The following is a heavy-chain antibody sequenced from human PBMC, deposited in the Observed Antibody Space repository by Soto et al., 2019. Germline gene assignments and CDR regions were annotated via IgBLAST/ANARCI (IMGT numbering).Heavy chain of an antibody. Sequence: SETLSLTCAVSGGSISSSNWWSWVRQPPGKGLEWIGEIYHSGGTNYNPSLKSRVTISVDKSKNQFSLKLSSVTAADTAVYYCARDLGVATIRALDYYCGMDVWGQGTTVTVSS. D-gene: IGHD5-12*01. J-gene: IGHJ6*02. CDR1: GGSISSSNW. CDR3: ARDLGVATIRALDYYCGMDV. V-gene: IGHV4-4*02. CDR2: IYHSGGT.